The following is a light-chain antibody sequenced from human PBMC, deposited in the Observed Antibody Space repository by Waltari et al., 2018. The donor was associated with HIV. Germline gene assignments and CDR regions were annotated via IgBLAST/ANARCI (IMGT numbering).Light chain of an antibody. CDR1: NSDVGAYDY. V-gene: IGLV2-14*01. J-gene: IGLJ3*02. CDR2: EVT. CDR3: SSYAATTTIL. Sequence: QSVLTQPASVSGSPGQSITISCTGTNSDVGAYDYVSWYQQYPGKAPKRLIDEVTIRSPGISYRFSGSKSGNTASMTISGLQPEDEAHYYCSSYAATTTILFGGGTRLTVL.